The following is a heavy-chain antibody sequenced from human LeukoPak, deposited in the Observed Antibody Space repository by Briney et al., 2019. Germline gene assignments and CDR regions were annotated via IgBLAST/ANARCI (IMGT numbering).Heavy chain of an antibody. Sequence: GSLRLSCAASGFTVSSNYMSWVRQAPGKGLEWIGTTRYRGNTYYNPSLKSRVTISDDTSKNQFSLKLSSVTAADTAVYYCARHYTATGDWFGPWGQGTLVTVSS. J-gene: IGHJ5*02. V-gene: IGHV4-39*01. CDR2: TRYRGNT. CDR1: GFTVSSNY. D-gene: IGHD1-14*01. CDR3: ARHYTATGDWFGP.